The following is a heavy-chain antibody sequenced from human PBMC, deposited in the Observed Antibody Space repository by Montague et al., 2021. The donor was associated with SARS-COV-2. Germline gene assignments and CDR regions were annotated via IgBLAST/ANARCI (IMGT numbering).Heavy chain of an antibody. J-gene: IGHJ6*02. V-gene: IGHV4-4*02. Sequence: SETLSLTCAVSGGSISSSNWWIWVRQPPGKGLEWIGEIYHSGSTNYNPSLKSRVTISVDKSKNQFSLKLSAVTAADTAVYYCARSRGNLQWPFYYYYGMDVWGQGTTVTVSS. CDR2: IYHSGST. CDR1: GGSISSSNW. D-gene: IGHD6-19*01. CDR3: ARSRGNLQWPFYYYYGMDV.